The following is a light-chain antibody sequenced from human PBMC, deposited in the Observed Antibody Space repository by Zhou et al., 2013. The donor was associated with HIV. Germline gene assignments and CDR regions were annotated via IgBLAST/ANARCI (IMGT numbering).Light chain of an antibody. V-gene: IGKV3-15*01. J-gene: IGKJ2*01. CDR3: QQYNIWPGA. CDR1: QSVSSN. Sequence: EIVMTQSPATLSVSPGERATLSCRASQSVSSNLAWYQQKPGQAPRLLIYGASTRTTGFPARFSGSGSGTEFTLTISSLQSEDFAVYYCQQYNIWPGAFGLGDQGWRSN. CDR2: GAS.